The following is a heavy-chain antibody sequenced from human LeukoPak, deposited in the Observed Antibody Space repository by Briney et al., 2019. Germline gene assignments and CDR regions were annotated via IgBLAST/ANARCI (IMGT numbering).Heavy chain of an antibody. Sequence: SVKVSCKASGGTFSSYAISWVRQAPGQGLEWMGRIIPILGIANYAQKFQGRVTITADKSTSTAYMELSSLRSEGTAVYYCAREPLRRMGPDARYGNAFDIWGQGTMVTVSS. J-gene: IGHJ3*02. D-gene: IGHD3-3*01. CDR1: GGTFSSYA. CDR3: AREPLRRMGPDARYGNAFDI. CDR2: IIPILGIA. V-gene: IGHV1-69*04.